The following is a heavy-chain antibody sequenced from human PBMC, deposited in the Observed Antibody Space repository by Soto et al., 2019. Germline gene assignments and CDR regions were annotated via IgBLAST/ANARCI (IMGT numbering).Heavy chain of an antibody. CDR3: AREGGHCRSTSCRYGLNWFDP. J-gene: IGHJ5*02. CDR1: GFTFSSYA. Sequence: QVQLVESGGGVVQPGRSLRLSCAASGFTFSSYAMHWVRQAPGKGLEWVAVISYDGVNKYYADSVKGRFTISRDNSKNTLYLQMTSLRAEDTAVCNCAREGGHCRSTSCRYGLNWFDPWGQGTLVTVSS. V-gene: IGHV3-30-3*01. D-gene: IGHD2-2*01. CDR2: ISYDGVNK.